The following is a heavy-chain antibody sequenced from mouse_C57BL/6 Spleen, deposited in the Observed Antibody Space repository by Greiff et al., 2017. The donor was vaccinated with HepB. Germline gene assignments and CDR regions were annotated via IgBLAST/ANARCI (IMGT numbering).Heavy chain of an antibody. CDR3: ARNDYDFYYFDY. J-gene: IGHJ2*01. V-gene: IGHV2-2*01. Sequence: VKLMESGPGLVQPSQRLSITCTVSGFSFTSYGVHWVRQSPGKGLEWLGVIWSGGSTDYNAAFISRLSISKDNSKSQVFFKMNSLQADDTAIYYCARNDYDFYYFDYWGQGTTLTVSS. D-gene: IGHD2-4*01. CDR2: IWSGGST. CDR1: GFSFTSYG.